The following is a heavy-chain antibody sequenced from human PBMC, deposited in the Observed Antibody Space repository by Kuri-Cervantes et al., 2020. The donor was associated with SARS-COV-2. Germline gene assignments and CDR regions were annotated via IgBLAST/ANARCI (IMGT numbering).Heavy chain of an antibody. CDR2: IIPIFGTA. D-gene: IGHD2-2*01. Sequence: SVKVSCKASGGTFSSYAISWVRQAPGQGREWMGGIIPIFGTANYAQKFQGRVTITADESTSTAYMELSSLRSEDTAVYYCARDWRYCSSTSCLNWFDPWGQGTLVTVSS. J-gene: IGHJ5*02. CDR1: GGTFSSYA. CDR3: ARDWRYCSSTSCLNWFDP. V-gene: IGHV1-69*13.